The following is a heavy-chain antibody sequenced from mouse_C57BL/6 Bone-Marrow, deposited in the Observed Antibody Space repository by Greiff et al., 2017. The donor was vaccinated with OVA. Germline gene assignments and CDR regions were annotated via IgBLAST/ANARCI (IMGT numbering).Heavy chain of an antibody. CDR1: GYAFSSSW. J-gene: IGHJ2*01. Sequence: QVQLQQSGPELVKPGASVKISCKASGYAFSSSWMNWVKQRPGKGLEWIGRIYPGDGDTNYNGKFKGKATLTADKSSSTAYMQLSSLTSEDSAVYFCARGTTVVVPLDYWGQGTTLTVSS. CDR2: IYPGDGDT. D-gene: IGHD1-1*01. CDR3: ARGTTVVVPLDY. V-gene: IGHV1-82*01.